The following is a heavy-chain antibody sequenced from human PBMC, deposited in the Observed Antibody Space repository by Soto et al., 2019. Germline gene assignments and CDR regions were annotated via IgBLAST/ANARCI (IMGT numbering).Heavy chain of an antibody. CDR3: ARALHSYGRHDAFDI. Sequence: SETLSLTCTVSGGSISSGGYYWSWIRQHPGKGLEWIGYIYYSGSTYYNPSLKSRVTISVDTSKNQFSLKLSSVTAADTAVYYCARALHSYGRHDAFDIWGQATMVTVS. J-gene: IGHJ3*02. V-gene: IGHV4-31*03. CDR2: IYYSGST. D-gene: IGHD5-18*01. CDR1: GGSISSGGYY.